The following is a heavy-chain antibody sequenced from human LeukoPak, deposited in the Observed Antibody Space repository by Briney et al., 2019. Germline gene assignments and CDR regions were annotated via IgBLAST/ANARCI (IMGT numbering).Heavy chain of an antibody. D-gene: IGHD1/OR15-1a*01. J-gene: IGHJ4*02. CDR1: GFTFGDYA. Sequence: PGGSLRLSCAASGFTFGDYAMIWVRQTPGKGLEWLSYIVSFSSPVYYADSVKGRFTICRDNAKNSLYLQMNSLRAEDTAMYYCARFLNNYTYADYWGQGTLVTVSS. CDR3: ARFLNNYTYADY. V-gene: IGHV3-48*04. CDR2: IVSFSSPV.